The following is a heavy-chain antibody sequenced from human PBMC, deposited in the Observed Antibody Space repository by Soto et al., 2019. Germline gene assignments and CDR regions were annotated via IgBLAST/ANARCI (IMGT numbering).Heavy chain of an antibody. J-gene: IGHJ3*02. Sequence: LSCTTSAVTFSIYIRNGVLQAPRKGLEWVSSIRSSSSYIYYAVSVKGRFTISRDNAKNTLYMQMNSLRAEDTAVYYCARPSTMIVVVDAFDIWGQGTMVT. V-gene: IGHV3-21*01. D-gene: IGHD3-22*01. CDR1: AVTFSIYI. CDR3: ARPSTMIVVVDAFDI. CDR2: IRSSSSYI.